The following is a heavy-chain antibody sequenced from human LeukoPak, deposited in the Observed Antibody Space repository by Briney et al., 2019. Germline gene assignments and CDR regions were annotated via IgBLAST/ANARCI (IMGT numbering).Heavy chain of an antibody. J-gene: IGHJ4*02. D-gene: IGHD2-2*01. CDR3: ATGPRNIVVVPALELY. CDR2: INPNSGGT. Sequence: ASVKVSCKASGYTFTGYYMHWVRQAPGQGLEWMGWINPNSGGTNYAQKFQGRVTMTRDTSISTAYTELSSLRSEDTAVYYCATGPRNIVVVPALELYWGQGTLVTVSS. CDR1: GYTFTGYY. V-gene: IGHV1-2*02.